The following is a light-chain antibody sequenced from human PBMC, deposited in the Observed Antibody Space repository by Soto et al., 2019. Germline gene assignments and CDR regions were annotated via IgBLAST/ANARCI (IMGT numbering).Light chain of an antibody. CDR2: EVS. CDR1: SSDVGGYNF. CDR3: SSYTSSSTLV. J-gene: IGLJ2*01. V-gene: IGLV2-14*01. Sequence: ALTQPASVSGSPGQSITISCTGTSSDVGGYNFVSWYQQHPGKAPKLMIYEVSNRPSGVSNRFSGSKSGNTASLTISGLQAEDEADYYCSSYTSSSTLVFGGGTKVTVL.